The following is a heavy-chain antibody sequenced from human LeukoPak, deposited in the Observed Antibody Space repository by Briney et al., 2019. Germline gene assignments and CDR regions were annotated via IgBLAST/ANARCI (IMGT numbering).Heavy chain of an antibody. V-gene: IGHV3-23*01. J-gene: IGHJ4*02. CDR1: GFTFSSSA. CDR2: ISNNGGYT. CDR3: AKQLGYCSDGSCYFPY. D-gene: IGHD2-15*01. Sequence: GGSLRLSCAASGFTFSSSAMSWVRQAPGKGQEWVSAISNNGGYTYYADSVQGRFTISRDNSKSTLCLQMDSLRAEDTAVYYCAKQLGYCSDGSCYFPYWGQGTLVTVSS.